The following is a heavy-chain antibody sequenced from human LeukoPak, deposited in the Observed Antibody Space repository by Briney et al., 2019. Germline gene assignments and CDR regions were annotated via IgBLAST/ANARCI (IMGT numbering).Heavy chain of an antibody. V-gene: IGHV3-23*01. Sequence: GGSLRLSCAASGFTFSSYGMHWVRQAPGKGLEWVSAISGSGGSTYYADSVKGRFTISRDNSKNTLYLQMNSLRAEDTAVYYCAKVPAYYYDSSGYYSGYYYGMDVWGQGTTVTVSS. CDR2: ISGSGGST. J-gene: IGHJ6*02. CDR1: GFTFSSYG. CDR3: AKVPAYYYDSSGYYSGYYYGMDV. D-gene: IGHD3-22*01.